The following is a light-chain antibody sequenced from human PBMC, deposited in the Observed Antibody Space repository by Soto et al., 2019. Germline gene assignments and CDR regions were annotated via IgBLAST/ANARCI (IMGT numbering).Light chain of an antibody. Sequence: ESVSTPSPRTPSLSPGDRATLSCRARQSVSGRDLGWYQQKPGQAPRLLMYGASIRAAGVPDRFSGSGSGTEFTLTISSLQSEDFAVYYCQQYNNWPPITFGQGTRLEIK. CDR1: QSVSGRD. V-gene: IGKV3D-15*01. J-gene: IGKJ5*01. CDR2: GAS. CDR3: QQYNNWPPIT.